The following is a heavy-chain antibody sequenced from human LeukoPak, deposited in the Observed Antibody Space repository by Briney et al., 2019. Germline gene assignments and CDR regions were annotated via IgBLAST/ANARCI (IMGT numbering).Heavy chain of an antibody. CDR3: AKEYSSSWYYFDY. J-gene: IGHJ4*02. CDR1: GFTFDDYA. CDR2: ISWNSGSI. Sequence: GGSLRLSCAASGFTFDDYAMHWVRQAPGKGLEWVSGISWNSGSIGYADSVKGRFTISRDNAKNSLYLQMNSLGAEDTALYYCAKEYSSSWYYFDYWGQGTLVTVSS. D-gene: IGHD6-13*01. V-gene: IGHV3-9*01.